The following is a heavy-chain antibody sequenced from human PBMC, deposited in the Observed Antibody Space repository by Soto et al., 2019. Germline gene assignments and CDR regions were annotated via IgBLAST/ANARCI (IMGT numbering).Heavy chain of an antibody. CDR1: GYTLTELS. V-gene: IGHV1-24*01. Sequence: SCKVSGYTLTELSMHWVRQAPGKGLEWMGGFDPEDGETIYAQKFQGRVTMTKDTSTDTAYMELSSLRSEDTAVYYCATDPSASDYCSGGSCYGHWGQGTLVTVSS. CDR3: ATDPSASDYCSGGSCYGH. CDR2: FDPEDGET. D-gene: IGHD2-15*01. J-gene: IGHJ4*02.